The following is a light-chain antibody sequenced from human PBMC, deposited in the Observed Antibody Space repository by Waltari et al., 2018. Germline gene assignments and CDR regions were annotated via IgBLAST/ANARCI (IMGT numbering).Light chain of an antibody. CDR2: WAS. CDR1: QNVLYSSNNNNY. J-gene: IGKJ4*01. V-gene: IGKV4-1*01. CDR3: QQYYSFPVT. Sequence: DIVMTQSPDSLAVPLGERATINCKSSQNVLYSSNNNNYLAWYQQKPGQPPKLLIYWASTRESGVPDRFSGSGSGTDFPLAISRLQAEDVAVYYCQQYYSFPVTFGGGTKVEIK.